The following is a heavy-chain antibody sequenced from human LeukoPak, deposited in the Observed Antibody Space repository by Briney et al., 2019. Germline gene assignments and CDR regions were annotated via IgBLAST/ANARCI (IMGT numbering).Heavy chain of an antibody. J-gene: IGHJ4*02. CDR1: GFTFSGYA. CDR3: AKGWELLMDY. D-gene: IGHD1-26*01. CDR2: ISGGSSYI. V-gene: IGHV3-21*01. Sequence: GGSLRFSCAASGFTFSGYAMKWARQAPGKGLEWVSSISGGSSYIYYADSVKGRFTISRDNAKNSLYLQMNSLRAEDTAVYYCAKGWELLMDYWGQGTLVTVSS.